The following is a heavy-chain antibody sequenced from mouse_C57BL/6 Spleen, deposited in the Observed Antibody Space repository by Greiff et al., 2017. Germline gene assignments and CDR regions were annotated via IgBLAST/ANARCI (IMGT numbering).Heavy chain of an antibody. CDR2: INPNNGGT. V-gene: IGHV1-18*01. CDR3: ARGTFYYYAMDY. J-gene: IGHJ4*01. D-gene: IGHD3-3*01. CDR1: GYSFTDYN. Sequence: VQLQQSGPELVKPGASVKIPCKASGYSFTDYNMDWVKQSHGKILEWIGDINPNNGGTIYNQKFKGKATLTVDKSSSTAYLELRSLTSEDTAVYYCARGTFYYYAMDYWGQGTSVTVSS.